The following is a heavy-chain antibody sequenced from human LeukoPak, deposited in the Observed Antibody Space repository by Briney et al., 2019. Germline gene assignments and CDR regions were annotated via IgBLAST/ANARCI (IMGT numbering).Heavy chain of an antibody. CDR2: IYTSGST. J-gene: IGHJ4*02. Sequence: SSETLSLTCTVSGGSISSGSYYWSWIRQPAGKGLEWIGRIYTSGSTNYNPSLKSRVTISVDTSKNQFSLKLSSVTAADTAVYYCARDLPYDFRSDYWGQGTLVTVSS. V-gene: IGHV4-61*02. D-gene: IGHD3-3*01. CDR1: GGSISSGSYY. CDR3: ARDLPYDFRSDY.